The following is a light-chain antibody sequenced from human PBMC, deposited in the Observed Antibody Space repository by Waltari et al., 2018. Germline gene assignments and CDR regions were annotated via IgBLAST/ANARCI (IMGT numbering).Light chain of an antibody. CDR1: QSVSRA. Sequence: EIVLTQSPGTLSLSLGERATVACRASQSVSRALAWYQQKPGQAPGLLIYGASTRATGIPDRFSGSGSGTDISLTISRLEPDDFAVYYCQHYLRLPVTFGQGTTVEI. V-gene: IGKV3-20*01. J-gene: IGKJ1*01. CDR3: QHYLRLPVT. CDR2: GAS.